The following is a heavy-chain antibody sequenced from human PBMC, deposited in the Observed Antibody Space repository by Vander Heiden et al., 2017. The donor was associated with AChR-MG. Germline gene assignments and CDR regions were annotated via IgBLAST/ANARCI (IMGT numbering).Heavy chain of an antibody. Sequence: QVQLVQSGAEVKKPGSSVKVSCKASEGTFSSYAISWVRQAPGQGLEWMGGIIPIFGTANYAQKFQGRVTITADESTSTAYMELSSLRSEDTAVYYCARALVYYYDSSGWYFDLWGRGTLVTVSS. CDR3: ARALVYYYDSSGWYFDL. V-gene: IGHV1-69*01. CDR2: IIPIFGTA. D-gene: IGHD3-22*01. CDR1: EGTFSSYA. J-gene: IGHJ2*01.